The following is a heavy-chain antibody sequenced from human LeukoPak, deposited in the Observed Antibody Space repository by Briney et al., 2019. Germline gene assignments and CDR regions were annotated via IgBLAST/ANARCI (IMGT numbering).Heavy chain of an antibody. V-gene: IGHV3-7*01. CDR3: ASLVTGTMNDAFDI. D-gene: IGHD1-20*01. CDR1: GLTFSSYW. CDR2: IKQDGSEK. Sequence: GGSLRLSCAASGLTFSSYWMSWVRQAPGKGLEWVANIKQDGSEKHYVDSVKGRFTISRDNAKNSLYLQMNSLRAEDTAVYYCASLVTGTMNDAFDIWGQGTMVTVSS. J-gene: IGHJ3*02.